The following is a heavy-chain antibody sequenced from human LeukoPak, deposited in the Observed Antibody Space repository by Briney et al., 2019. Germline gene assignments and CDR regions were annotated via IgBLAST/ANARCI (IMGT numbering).Heavy chain of an antibody. CDR1: GFTFDDYA. J-gene: IGHJ2*01. D-gene: IGHD4-23*01. Sequence: GGSLRLSCAASGFTFDDYAMHWVRQAPGKGLEWVSGISWNSGGIGYADSVKGRFTISRDNAKNSLYLQMNSLRAEDMALYYCAKDKTDDYGSNSPSRYLDLWGRGTLVTVSS. V-gene: IGHV3-9*03. CDR3: AKDKTDDYGSNSPSRYLDL. CDR2: ISWNSGGI.